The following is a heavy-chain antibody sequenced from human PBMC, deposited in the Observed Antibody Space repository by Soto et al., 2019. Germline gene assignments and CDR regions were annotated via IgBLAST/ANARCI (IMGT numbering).Heavy chain of an antibody. D-gene: IGHD3-3*01. CDR1: GFSLTTSGVG. J-gene: IGHJ4*02. CDR2: IYWDDDK. CDR3: AHRVLRTVFGLVTTTAIYFDF. V-gene: IGHV2-5*02. Sequence: QITLNESGPTVVRPTETLPLTCRFSGFSLTTSGVGVGWVRQSPGKAPEWLALIYWDDDKRYSESLKSRLTITKDTSKNQVVLTVANLDPTDTATYYCAHRVLRTVFGLVTTTAIYFDFWGQGTPVAVSS.